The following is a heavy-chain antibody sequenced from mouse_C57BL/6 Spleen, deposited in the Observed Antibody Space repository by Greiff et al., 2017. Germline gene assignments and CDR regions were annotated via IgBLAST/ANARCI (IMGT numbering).Heavy chain of an antibody. V-gene: IGHV1-82*01. CDR1: GYAFSSSW. Sequence: VQLQQSGPELVKPGASVKISCKASGYAFSSSWMNWVKQRPGKGLEWIGRIYPGDGDTNYNGKFKGKATLTADKSSSTAYMQLSSLTSEDSAVYFCARGGFDYYGSSSRAYWGQGTLVTVSA. D-gene: IGHD1-1*01. CDR3: ARGGFDYYGSSSRAY. J-gene: IGHJ3*01. CDR2: IYPGDGDT.